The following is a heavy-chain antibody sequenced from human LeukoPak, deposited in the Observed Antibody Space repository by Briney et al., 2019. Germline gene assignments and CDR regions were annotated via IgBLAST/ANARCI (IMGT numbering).Heavy chain of an antibody. CDR1: GFSLSTSGVG. Sequence: SGPTLVKPTQTLTLTCTFSGFSLSTSGVGVGWIRQPPGKALEWLALIYWNDDKRYSPSLKSRLTITKDTSKNQVVLAMNNMDPVDTATYYCARTTGIAVAGPWGQGTLVTVSS. V-gene: IGHV2-5*01. D-gene: IGHD6-19*01. CDR3: ARTTGIAVAGP. J-gene: IGHJ5*02. CDR2: IYWNDDK.